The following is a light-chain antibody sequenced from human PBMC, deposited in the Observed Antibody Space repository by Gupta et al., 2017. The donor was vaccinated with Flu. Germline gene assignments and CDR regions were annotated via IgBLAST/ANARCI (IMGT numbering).Light chain of an antibody. CDR3: QSYDIGLSGPYV. CDR1: ESKIRAGHD. V-gene: IGLV1-40*01. Sequence: GSESKIRAGHDVHWYQQLPGTAPTLLIYGNSNRPSGVPDRFSVSKSGPSASLAITGLQAEDEADYYCQSYDIGLSGPYVFGTGTKVTVL. J-gene: IGLJ1*01. CDR2: GNS.